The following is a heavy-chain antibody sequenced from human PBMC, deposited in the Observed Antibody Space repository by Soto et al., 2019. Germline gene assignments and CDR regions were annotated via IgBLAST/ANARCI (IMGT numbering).Heavy chain of an antibody. V-gene: IGHV4-59*01. D-gene: IGHD3-10*01. Sequence: PSETLSLTCTVSGGSISSYYWSWIRQPPGKGLEWIGYIYYSGSTNYNPSLKSRVTISVDTPKNQFSLKLSSVTAADTAVYYCARDDPYYYGSGSGQDYYYYMEVWGKGTTVTVSS. CDR1: GGSISSYY. CDR3: ARDDPYYYGSGSGQDYYYYMEV. J-gene: IGHJ6*03. CDR2: IYYSGST.